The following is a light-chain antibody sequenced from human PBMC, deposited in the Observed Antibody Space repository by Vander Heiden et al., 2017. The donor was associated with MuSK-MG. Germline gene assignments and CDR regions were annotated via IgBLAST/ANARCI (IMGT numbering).Light chain of an antibody. CDR3: QQYGRSRYT. CDR2: GAT. V-gene: IGKV3-20*01. J-gene: IGKJ2*01. Sequence: LVFAPSPGTLSLSPGERATLSGRASQSVSSYYVGWHQQKPGPAPRLINDGATSRATGTADRCSGRGSGTDFITTSSRLEEEDVAVYYLQQYGRSRYTFGQGTGLEIK. CDR1: QSVSSYY.